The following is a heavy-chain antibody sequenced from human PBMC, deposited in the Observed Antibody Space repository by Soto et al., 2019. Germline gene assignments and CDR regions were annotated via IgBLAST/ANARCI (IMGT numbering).Heavy chain of an antibody. CDR1: GNTFINYA. D-gene: IGHD3-10*01. J-gene: IGHJ6*02. CDR3: VSSPLIRGVVRGLDV. CDR2: IIPFSGTT. Sequence: QVQLVQSGAEVRKPGSSVKVSCGTSGNTFINYAISWVRQAPGQGLEWMGGIIPFSGTTSYTQNFQGGVTFSADIAMPTVYMELSSLKPRDTAVYYCVSSPLIRGVVRGLDVWGQGTTITVSS. V-gene: IGHV1-69*06.